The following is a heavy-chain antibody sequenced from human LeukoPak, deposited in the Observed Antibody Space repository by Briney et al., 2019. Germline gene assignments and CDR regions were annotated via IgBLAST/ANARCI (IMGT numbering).Heavy chain of an antibody. V-gene: IGHV3-30*18. CDR1: GFTFSSYG. CDR2: ISYDGSNK. J-gene: IGHJ4*02. Sequence: GGSLRLSCAASGFTFSSYGMHWVRQAPGKGLEWVAVISYDGSNKYYADSVKGRFTISRDNSKNTLYLQMNSLRAEDTAVYYCAKGLEYDSSGYLDYWGQGTLVTVSS. CDR3: AKGLEYDSSGYLDY. D-gene: IGHD3-22*01.